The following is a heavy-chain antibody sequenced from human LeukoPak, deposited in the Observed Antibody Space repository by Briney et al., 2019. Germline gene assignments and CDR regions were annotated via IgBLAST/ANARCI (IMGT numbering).Heavy chain of an antibody. D-gene: IGHD3-9*01. CDR3: ARELKYFDWLLLSVGAFDI. CDR1: GFTFSSYS. V-gene: IGHV3-48*01. Sequence: PGGSLRLSCAASGFTFSSYSMNWVRQAPGKGLEWVSYISSSSSTMYYADSVKGRFSISRDNAKKSLYLQMNSLRAEDTAVYYCARELKYFDWLLLSVGAFDIWGQGTMVTVSS. CDR2: ISSSSSTM. J-gene: IGHJ3*02.